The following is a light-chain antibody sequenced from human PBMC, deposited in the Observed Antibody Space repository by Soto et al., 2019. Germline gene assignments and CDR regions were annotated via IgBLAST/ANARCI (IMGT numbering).Light chain of an antibody. CDR1: SSDIGNYDY. CDR2: HIS. CDR3: CSYAGSYTFARNV. J-gene: IGLJ1*01. Sequence: QSALTQPRSVSGSLGQSVTISCAGTSSDIGNYDYVSWYQQYPGKVPKLIIYHISKRPSGVPDRFSGSKSGYTASLTISGLQAEDEAYYYCCSYAGSYTFARNVFGTGTKLNVL. V-gene: IGLV2-11*01.